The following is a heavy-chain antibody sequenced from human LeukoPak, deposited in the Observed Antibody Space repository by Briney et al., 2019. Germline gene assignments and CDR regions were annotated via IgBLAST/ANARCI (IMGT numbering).Heavy chain of an antibody. Sequence: ASVKVPCKASGYTFTSYDINWVRQATGQGLEWMGWMNPNSGNTGYAQKFRGRVTMTRNTSISTAYMELSSLRSEDTAVYYCARLIGYCSSTSCSNSWFDPWGQGTLVTVSS. D-gene: IGHD2-2*01. V-gene: IGHV1-8*01. CDR2: MNPNSGNT. J-gene: IGHJ5*02. CDR3: ARLIGYCSSTSCSNSWFDP. CDR1: GYTFTSYD.